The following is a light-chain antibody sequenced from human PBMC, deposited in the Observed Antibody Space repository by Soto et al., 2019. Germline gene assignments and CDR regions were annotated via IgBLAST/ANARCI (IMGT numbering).Light chain of an antibody. Sequence: QSALTQPASVSGSPGQSITISCTRASSDVGSYNFVSWYQQHPGEVPKVLIHEVSKRPSGVSDRFSGSKSGNTASLTISGLQAEDEADYYCCADAGRSTYVFGTGTKVTVL. CDR1: SSDVGSYNF. CDR3: CADAGRSTYV. V-gene: IGLV2-23*02. CDR2: EVS. J-gene: IGLJ1*01.